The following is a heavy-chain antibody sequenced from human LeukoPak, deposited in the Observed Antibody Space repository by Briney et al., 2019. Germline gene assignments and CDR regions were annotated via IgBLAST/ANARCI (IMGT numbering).Heavy chain of an antibody. CDR1: GFTFSSYW. V-gene: IGHV3-30-3*01. J-gene: IGHJ4*02. D-gene: IGHD1-26*01. CDR3: ARAETSGSYYVSPAFDY. Sequence: PGGSLRLSCAASGFTFSSYWMHWVRQAPGKGLEWVAVISYDGSNKYYADSVKGRFTISRDNSKNTLYLQMNSLRAEDTAVYYCARAETSGSYYVSPAFDYWGQGTLVTVSS. CDR2: ISYDGSNK.